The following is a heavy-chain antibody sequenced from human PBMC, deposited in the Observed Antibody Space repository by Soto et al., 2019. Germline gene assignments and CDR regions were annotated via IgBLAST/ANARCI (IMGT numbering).Heavy chain of an antibody. Sequence: GGSLRLSCAASGFTFSNYEMNWVRQAPGKGLEWVSYISSSGSPKYYADSVKGRFTISRDNAKNSLYLQMNSLRPEDTAVYYCASQWLERSLDYWGQGTLVTSP. CDR1: GFTFSNYE. D-gene: IGHD6-19*01. CDR2: ISSSGSPK. J-gene: IGHJ4*02. CDR3: ASQWLERSLDY. V-gene: IGHV3-48*03.